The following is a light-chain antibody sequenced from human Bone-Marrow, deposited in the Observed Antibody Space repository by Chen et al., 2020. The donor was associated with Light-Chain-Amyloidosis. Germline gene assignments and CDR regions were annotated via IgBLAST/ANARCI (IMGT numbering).Light chain of an antibody. V-gene: IGKV4-1*01. CDR3: QQYYTTPHA. J-gene: IGKJ2*01. Sequence: DIVMTQSPDSRAVSLGERATINCKSSQSVLHSTNNKNYLAWYQQKPGQPPKLLNYWASPRESGVPARFSGSGSGTDFTLTISSLQAEDVAVYYCQQYYTTPHAFGQGTKLEIK. CDR2: WAS. CDR1: QSVLHSTNNKNY.